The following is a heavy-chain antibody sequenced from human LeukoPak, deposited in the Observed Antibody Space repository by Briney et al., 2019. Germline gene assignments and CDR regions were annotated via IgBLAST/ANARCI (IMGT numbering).Heavy chain of an antibody. V-gene: IGHV1-69*06. CDR1: GGTFSSYA. CDR2: IIPIFGTA. D-gene: IGHD3-9*01. Sequence: EASVKVSCKASGGTFSSYAISWVRQAPGQGLEWMGGIIPIFGTANYAQKFQGRVTITADKSTSTAYMELSSLRSEDTAVYYCARAGEYFDWLSSPNWFDPWGQGTLVTVSS. J-gene: IGHJ5*02. CDR3: ARAGEYFDWLSSPNWFDP.